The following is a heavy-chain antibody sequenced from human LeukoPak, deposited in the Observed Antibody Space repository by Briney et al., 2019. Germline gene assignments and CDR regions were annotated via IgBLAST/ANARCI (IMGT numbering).Heavy chain of an antibody. V-gene: IGHV4-59*08. CDR3: ARGRDGYND. CDR2: IYSGST. J-gene: IGHJ4*02. CDR1: GGSISSYY. D-gene: IGHD5-24*01. Sequence: SETLSLTCTVSGGSISSYYWSWIRQPPGKGLEWIGYIYSGSTNYNPSLKSRVTMSVDTSKNQLSPKLTSVTAADTAVYYCARGRDGYNDWGQGTLVTVSS.